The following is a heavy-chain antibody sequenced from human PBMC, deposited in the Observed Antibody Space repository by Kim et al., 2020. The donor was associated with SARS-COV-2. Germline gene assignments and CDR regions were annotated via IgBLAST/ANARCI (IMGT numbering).Heavy chain of an antibody. D-gene: IGHD3-10*01. Sequence: GGSLRLSCAASGFTFSSYAMSWVRQAPWKGLEWVSAISGSGGSTYYADSVKGRFTISRDNSKNTLYLQMNSLRAEDTAVYYCAKDVGLLWFGESPPRWGQGTLVTVSS. CDR3: AKDVGLLWFGESPPR. J-gene: IGHJ4*02. V-gene: IGHV3-23*01. CDR1: GFTFSSYA. CDR2: ISGSGGST.